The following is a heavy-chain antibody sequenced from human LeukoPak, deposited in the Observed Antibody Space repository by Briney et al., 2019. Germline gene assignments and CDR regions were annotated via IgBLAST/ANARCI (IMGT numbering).Heavy chain of an antibody. J-gene: IGHJ4*02. CDR2: TYYRSKWYN. Sequence: SQTLSLTCAISGDSVSSNSAAWNWIRQSPSRGLEWLGRTYYRSKWYNDYAVSVKSRITINPDTSKNQFSLQLNSVTPEDTAVYYCSREIHYYYGSVHFDYWGQGTLVTVSS. CDR1: GDSVSSNSAA. D-gene: IGHD3-10*01. CDR3: SREIHYYYGSVHFDY. V-gene: IGHV6-1*01.